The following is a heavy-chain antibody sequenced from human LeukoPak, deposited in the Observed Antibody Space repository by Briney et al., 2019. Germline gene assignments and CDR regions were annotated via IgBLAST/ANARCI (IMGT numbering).Heavy chain of an antibody. J-gene: IGHJ4*02. CDR2: IYYSGST. D-gene: IGHD2-15*01. V-gene: IGHV4-39*01. CDR1: GGSISSSSYY. Sequence: ASETLSLSCTVSGGSISSSSYYWGWIRQPPAKGLEWIGTIYYSGSTYSNPSLKSRVTISVDTSKNQFSLKLSSVTAADTSVYYCAEDCSGGSCFQDWGQGALVTVSS. CDR3: AEDCSGGSCFQD.